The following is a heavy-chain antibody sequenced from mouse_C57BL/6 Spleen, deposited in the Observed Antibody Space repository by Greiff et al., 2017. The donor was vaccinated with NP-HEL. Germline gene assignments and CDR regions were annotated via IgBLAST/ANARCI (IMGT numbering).Heavy chain of an antibody. CDR3: ARNGDYDKYYYAMDY. V-gene: IGHV2-2*01. D-gene: IGHD2-4*01. J-gene: IGHJ4*01. CDR2: IWSGGST. Sequence: QVQLQQSGPGLVQPSQSLSITCTVSGFSLTSYGVHWVRQSPGKGLEWLGVIWSGGSTDYNAAFISRLSISTDNSTSQVFFKMNSLQADDTAIYYCARNGDYDKYYYAMDYWGQGTSVTVSS. CDR1: GFSLTSYG.